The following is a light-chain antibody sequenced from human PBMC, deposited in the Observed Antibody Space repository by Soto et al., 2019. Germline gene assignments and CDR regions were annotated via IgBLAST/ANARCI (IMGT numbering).Light chain of an antibody. CDR3: QQYDTFPVT. Sequence: DIQMPQSPSTLSASLGDRFTITCHASQDINSYLSWYQQRPGKAPKLLIYDAFTLETGVPSRFSGSGSGTDFIFTISSLQPEDFATYYCQQYDTFPVTFGQGTRLEI. J-gene: IGKJ5*01. CDR1: QDINSY. CDR2: DAF. V-gene: IGKV1-33*01.